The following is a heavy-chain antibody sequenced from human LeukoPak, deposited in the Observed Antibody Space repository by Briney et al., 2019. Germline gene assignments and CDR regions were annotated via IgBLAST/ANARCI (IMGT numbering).Heavy chain of an antibody. CDR1: GYTFTGYY. J-gene: IGHJ4*02. D-gene: IGHD3-10*01. CDR2: INPNSGGT. Sequence: GASVKVSCKASGYTFTGYYMHRVRQAPGQGLEWMGRINPNSGGTNYAQKFQGRVTMTRDTSISTAYMELRRLRSDDTAVYYCASGDLWFGELSKFDYWGQGTLVTVSS. V-gene: IGHV1-2*06. CDR3: ASGDLWFGELSKFDY.